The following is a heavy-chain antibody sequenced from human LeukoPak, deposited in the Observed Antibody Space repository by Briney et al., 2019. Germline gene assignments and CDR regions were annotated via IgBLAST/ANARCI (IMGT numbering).Heavy chain of an antibody. D-gene: IGHD3-22*01. V-gene: IGHV4-39*01. CDR2: IYYSGST. J-gene: IGHJ4*02. CDR1: GGSISSSSYY. CDR3: ARHGDSSGYYFLDY. Sequence: PSETLSLTCTVSGGSISSSSYYWGWIRQPPGKGLEGIGSIYYSGSTYSNPSLKSRVTISVDTSKNQFSLKLSSVTAADTAVYYCARHGDSSGYYFLDYWGQGTLVTVSS.